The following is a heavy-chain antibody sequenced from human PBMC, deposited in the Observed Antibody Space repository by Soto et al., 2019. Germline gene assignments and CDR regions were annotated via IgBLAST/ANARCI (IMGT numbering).Heavy chain of an antibody. J-gene: IGHJ3*01. Sequence: GESLKIPCKGSGYIFATHWIGWVRQMPGKGLEWMGIIYPDDSDTRYSACLQGQVTISVDKSSSTANLRWSSLKASDTAMYYYARRVTMDMVDDAFDFWGQGTMVTVSS. CDR1: GYIFATHW. CDR3: ARRVTMDMVDDAFDF. V-gene: IGHV5-51*01. CDR2: IYPDDSDT. D-gene: IGHD3-10*01.